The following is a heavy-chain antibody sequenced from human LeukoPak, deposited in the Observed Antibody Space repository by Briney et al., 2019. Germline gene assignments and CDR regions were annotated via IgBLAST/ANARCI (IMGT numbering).Heavy chain of an antibody. D-gene: IGHD6-13*01. Sequence: SETLSLTCAVYGGSFSGYYWSWIRQPPGKGLEWIGEINHSGSTNYNPSLKSRVTISVDTSKNQFSLKLSSVTAADTAVYYCARQGIAAPYNAFDIWGQGAMVTVSS. V-gene: IGHV4-34*01. CDR2: INHSGST. J-gene: IGHJ3*02. CDR3: ARQGIAAPYNAFDI. CDR1: GGSFSGYY.